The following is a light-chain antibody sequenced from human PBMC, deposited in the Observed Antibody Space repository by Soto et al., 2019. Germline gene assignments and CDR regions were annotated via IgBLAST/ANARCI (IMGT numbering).Light chain of an antibody. CDR1: QSVSSSY. V-gene: IGKV3D-20*02. Sequence: EIVLTQSPGTLSLSPGERATLSCSASQSVSSSYLAWYQQKHGQAPRLLIHGASSRATGIPGRFSGSGSGTDFTLTISRLEPEDFAVYYCQQRSNRPLTFGQGTLLEI. J-gene: IGKJ5*01. CDR2: GAS. CDR3: QQRSNRPLT.